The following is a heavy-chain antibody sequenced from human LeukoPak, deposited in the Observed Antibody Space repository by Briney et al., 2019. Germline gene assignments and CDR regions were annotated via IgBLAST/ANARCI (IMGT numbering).Heavy chain of an antibody. Sequence: SETLSLTCAVYGGSFSGYYWSWIRQPPGKGLEWIGEINHSGSTNYNPSLKSRVTISVDTSKNQFSLKLSSVTAADTAVYYCARDSSTRKNWFDPWGQGTLVTASS. CDR1: GGSFSGYY. J-gene: IGHJ5*02. CDR3: ARDSSTRKNWFDP. D-gene: IGHD6-13*01. V-gene: IGHV4-34*01. CDR2: INHSGST.